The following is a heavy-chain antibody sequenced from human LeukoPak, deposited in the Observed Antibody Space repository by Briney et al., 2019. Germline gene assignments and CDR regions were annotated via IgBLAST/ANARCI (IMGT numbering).Heavy chain of an antibody. CDR2: IKQDGSEK. CDR3: ARGYCSSTNCYAGAFDI. CDR1: RFTFSSYW. J-gene: IGHJ3*02. Sequence: PGGSLRLSCAASRFTFSSYWMSWVRQAPGKGLEWVANIKQDGSEKYYVDSVKGRFTISRDNAKNSLYLQMNSLRAEDTAVYYCARGYCSSTNCYAGAFDIWGQGTMVTVSS. V-gene: IGHV3-7*04. D-gene: IGHD2-2*01.